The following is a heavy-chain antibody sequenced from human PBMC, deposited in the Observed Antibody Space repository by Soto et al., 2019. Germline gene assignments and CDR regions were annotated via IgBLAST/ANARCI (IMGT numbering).Heavy chain of an antibody. CDR1: GFSLSTRGVG. J-gene: IGHJ4*02. V-gene: IGHV2-5*02. CDR3: AGDSCGFYGFDY. CDR2: IYWDDDK. Sequence: QITLKESGPTLVKPTQTLTLTCTFSGFSLSTRGVGVGWIRQPPGKALEWLGLIYWDDDKRYSPSLKSRLTITKDTSKDQVVLTMTNMDPVETATYYCAGDSCGFYGFDYWGQGTLVTVSS. D-gene: IGHD3-22*01.